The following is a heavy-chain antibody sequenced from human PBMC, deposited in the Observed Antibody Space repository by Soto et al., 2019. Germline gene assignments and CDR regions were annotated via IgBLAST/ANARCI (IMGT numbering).Heavy chain of an antibody. Sequence: EVQLVESGGGLVQPGESLRLSCAASGLTFRSYWMHWVRQAPGKGLVWVSRINTDGSVAMYVDSVKGRFTISRDNAKIPLYLHMNRLRAEDTAVYYGVMDMQVWLLDSWGQGTLVTVSS. CDR2: INTDGSVA. CDR1: GLTFRSYW. J-gene: IGHJ4*02. D-gene: IGHD2-2*03. V-gene: IGHV3-74*03. CDR3: VMDMQVWLLDS.